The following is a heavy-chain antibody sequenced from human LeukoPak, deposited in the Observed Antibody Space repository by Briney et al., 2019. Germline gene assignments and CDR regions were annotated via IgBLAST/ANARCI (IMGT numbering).Heavy chain of an antibody. CDR3: GSLTVVARDH. D-gene: IGHD3-22*01. CDR2: IKSDGSAT. V-gene: IGHV3-74*01. Sequence: GGSLRLSCAASGSTFSRYWMHWVRQAPGKGLVYVAQIKSDGSATAYADSVKGRFTISRDNAKNTLYLEMSSLRAEDTAVYYCGSLTVVARDHWGQGTLVTVSS. CDR1: GSTFSRYW. J-gene: IGHJ4*02.